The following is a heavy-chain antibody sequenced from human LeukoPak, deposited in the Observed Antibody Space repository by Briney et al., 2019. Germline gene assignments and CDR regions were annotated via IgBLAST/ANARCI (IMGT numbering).Heavy chain of an antibody. Sequence: ASVKVSCKASGYTFTSYDISWVRQALGQGLEWMGWISAYNGNTNYAQKLQGRVTMTTDTSTSTAYMELRSLRSDDTAVYYCARNSVEMATIEEFDYWGQGTLVTVSS. J-gene: IGHJ4*02. V-gene: IGHV1-18*01. CDR1: GYTFTSYD. D-gene: IGHD5-24*01. CDR3: ARNSVEMATIEEFDY. CDR2: ISAYNGNT.